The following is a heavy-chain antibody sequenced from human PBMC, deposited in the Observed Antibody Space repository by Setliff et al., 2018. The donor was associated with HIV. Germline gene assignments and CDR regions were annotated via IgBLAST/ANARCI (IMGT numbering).Heavy chain of an antibody. CDR2: INHSGST. D-gene: IGHD2-2*01. Sequence: PSETLSLTCAVSGYSISSKYYWSWIRQPPGKGLEWIGEINHSGSTNYNPSLKSRVSISVDTSKNQFSLKLSSVTAADAAVYYCGTAMYYYYGLDVWGQGIRVTVSS. V-gene: IGHV4-38-2*01. CDR3: GTAMYYYYGLDV. CDR1: GYSISSKYY. J-gene: IGHJ6*02.